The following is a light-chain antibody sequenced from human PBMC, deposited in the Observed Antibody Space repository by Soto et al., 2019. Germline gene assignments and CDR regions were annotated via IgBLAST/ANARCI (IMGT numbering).Light chain of an antibody. V-gene: IGKV3-15*01. CDR3: QQYNNWPIT. CDR2: GAS. CDR1: QSVSDN. J-gene: IGKJ5*01. Sequence: EIVMTQSPATLSVSPGERATLSCRASQSVSDNLAWYQQKPGQAPRLFIYGASARATGIPARFSGSGSGTEFTLTISSLQSEDFAVYYCQQYNNWPITFGQGTRLEIK.